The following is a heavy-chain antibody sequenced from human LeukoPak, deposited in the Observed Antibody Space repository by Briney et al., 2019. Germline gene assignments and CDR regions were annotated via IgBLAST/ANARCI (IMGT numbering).Heavy chain of an antibody. J-gene: IGHJ4*02. CDR2: IKQDGSGK. Sequence: PGGSLRLSCAASGFTFSTYWMSWVRQAPGRGLEWVANIKQDGSGKYYVDSVKGRFTISRDNAKKSLYLQMNSLRAEDTAVYYCARGRDYGDYFVWGYWGKGTLVTVSS. D-gene: IGHD4-17*01. CDR1: GFTFSTYW. CDR3: ARGRDYGDYFVWGY. V-gene: IGHV3-7*01.